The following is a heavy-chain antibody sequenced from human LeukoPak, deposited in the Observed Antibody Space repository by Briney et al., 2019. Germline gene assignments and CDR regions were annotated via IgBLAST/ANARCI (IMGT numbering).Heavy chain of an antibody. V-gene: IGHV4-4*02. CDR1: GGSIDITNY. CDR2: ISHDGTT. CDR3: TREDRPFCPFAY. J-gene: IGHJ4*02. Sequence: SETLSLTCGVSGGSIDITNYWSWVRQAPGKGLEWIGEISHDGTTNHNPSLRSRVAMSLDRANNQFSLSLTSVTAADTAVYYCTREDRPFCPFAYWGQGVLITVSS. D-gene: IGHD3-22*01.